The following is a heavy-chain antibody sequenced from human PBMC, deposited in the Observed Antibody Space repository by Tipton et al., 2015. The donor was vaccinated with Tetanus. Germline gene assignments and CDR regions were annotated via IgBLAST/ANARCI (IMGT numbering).Heavy chain of an antibody. Sequence: TLSLTCTVSGGSINSGGYYWSWIRQHPGKGLEWIGYIYYSGSTYYNPSLKSRVTISVDTSKNQFSLKLSSVTAADTAVYYCARGPEDSSSWYGYWFDPWGQGTLVTVSS. D-gene: IGHD6-13*01. J-gene: IGHJ5*02. CDR3: ARGPEDSSSWYGYWFDP. CDR1: GGSINSGGYY. V-gene: IGHV4-31*03. CDR2: IYYSGST.